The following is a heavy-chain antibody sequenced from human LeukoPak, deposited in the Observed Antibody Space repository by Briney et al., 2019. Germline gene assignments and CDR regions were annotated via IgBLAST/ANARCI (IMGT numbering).Heavy chain of an antibody. CDR1: GFTFSSYS. CDR3: ARLGYCSGGSCPEVNYFDY. J-gene: IGHJ4*02. V-gene: IGHV3-48*01. CDR2: ISSSSSTI. Sequence: GGSLRLSCAASGFTFSSYSMNWVRQAPGKGLEWVSYISSSSSTIYYADSVKGRFTISRDNAKNSLYLQMNSLRAEDTAVYYCARLGYCSGGSCPEVNYFDYWGQGTLVTVSS. D-gene: IGHD2-15*01.